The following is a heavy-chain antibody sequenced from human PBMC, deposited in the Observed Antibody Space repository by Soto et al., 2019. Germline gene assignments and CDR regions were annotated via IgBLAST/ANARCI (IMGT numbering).Heavy chain of an antibody. CDR3: AASSSFSRGSGWYYFDY. D-gene: IGHD6-19*01. Sequence: QMQLVQSGPEVKKPGTSVKVSCKASGFTFTSSAVQWVRQARGQRLEWIGWIVVGSGNKNYAQKFQERVTITRDMSTSTAYMELSSLRSEDTAVYYCAASSSFSRGSGWYYFDYWGQGTLVTVSS. J-gene: IGHJ4*02. CDR2: IVVGSGNK. CDR1: GFTFTSSA. V-gene: IGHV1-58*01.